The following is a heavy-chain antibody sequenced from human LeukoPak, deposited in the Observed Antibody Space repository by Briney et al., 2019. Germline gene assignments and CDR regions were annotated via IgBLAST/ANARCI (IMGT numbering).Heavy chain of an antibody. Sequence: GGSLRLSCAASGFTVSSNEMSWVRQAPGKGLEWVSSISGGSTYYADSRKGRFTISRDNSKNTLHLQMNSLRAEDTAVYYCARGDYGDSPYYGMDVWGQGTTVTVSS. CDR3: ARGDYGDSPYYGMDV. J-gene: IGHJ6*02. CDR2: ISGGST. CDR1: GFTVSSNE. V-gene: IGHV3-38-3*01. D-gene: IGHD4-17*01.